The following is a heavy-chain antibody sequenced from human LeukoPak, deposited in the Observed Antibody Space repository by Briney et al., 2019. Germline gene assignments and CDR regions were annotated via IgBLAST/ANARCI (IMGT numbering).Heavy chain of an antibody. Sequence: PSETLSLTCTVSGGSISSHYWSWIRQPPGKGLEWIGYIYYSGSTNYNPSLMSRVTISVDTSKNQFSLKLSSVTAADTAVYYCARGGGSPFDYWGQGTLVTVSS. CDR1: GGSISSHY. V-gene: IGHV4-59*11. D-gene: IGHD3-10*01. CDR2: IYYSGST. CDR3: ARGGGSPFDY. J-gene: IGHJ4*02.